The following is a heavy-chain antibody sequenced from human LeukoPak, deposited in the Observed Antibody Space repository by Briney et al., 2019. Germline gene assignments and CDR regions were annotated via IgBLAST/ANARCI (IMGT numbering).Heavy chain of an antibody. J-gene: IGHJ5*02. CDR3: ASQPVASSTNRGWFDP. D-gene: IGHD2-2*01. V-gene: IGHV1-69*04. CDR1: GGTFGSYA. Sequence: SVKVSCKASGGTFGSYAISWVRQAPGQGLEWMGRIIPIFGIANYAQKFQGRVTITADKSTSTAYMELSSLRSEDTAVYYCASQPVASSTNRGWFDPWGQGTLVTVSS. CDR2: IIPIFGIA.